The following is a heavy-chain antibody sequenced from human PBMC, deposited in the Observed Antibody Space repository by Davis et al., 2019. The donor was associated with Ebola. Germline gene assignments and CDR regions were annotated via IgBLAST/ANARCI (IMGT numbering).Heavy chain of an antibody. CDR1: GGSIISSSSY. Sequence: SETLSLTCAASGGSIISSSSYWGWLRQPPRKGLEWIGSIYYSGITYYNPSLKSRVTISVDTSKNQFSLKLSSVTAADTAVYYCASTPISIFGVVVGSKYYFDYWGQGTLVTVSS. J-gene: IGHJ4*02. D-gene: IGHD3-3*01. CDR3: ASTPISIFGVVVGSKYYFDY. V-gene: IGHV4-39*01. CDR2: IYYSGIT.